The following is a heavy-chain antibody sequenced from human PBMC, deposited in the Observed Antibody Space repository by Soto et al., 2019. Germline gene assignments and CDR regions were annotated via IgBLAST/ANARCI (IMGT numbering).Heavy chain of an antibody. V-gene: IGHV3-74*01. CDR1: GFTFSSYW. CDR3: ARPSDFWTGYYLPGDY. Sequence: GGSLRLSCAASGFTFSSYWMHWVRQAPGKGLVWVSRINSDGSSTSYADSVKGRFTISRDNAKNTLYLQMSSLRAEDTAVYYCARPSDFWTGYYLPGDYWGQGTLVTVSS. J-gene: IGHJ4*02. D-gene: IGHD3-3*01. CDR2: INSDGSST.